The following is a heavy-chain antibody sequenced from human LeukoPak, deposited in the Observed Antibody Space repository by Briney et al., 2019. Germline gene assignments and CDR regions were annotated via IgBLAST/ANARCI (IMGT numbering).Heavy chain of an antibody. J-gene: IGHJ4*02. CDR2: INPHGGST. D-gene: IGHD3-22*01. CDR1: GYTFTSYY. Sequence: ASVKVSCRASGYTFTSYYMHWVRQAPGQGLEWMGIINPHGGSTSYAQKFQGRVPMTRDTSTSTVYMELSSLRSEDTAVYYCARASTPGYDSSGYFDYWGQGTLVPVSS. V-gene: IGHV1-46*01. CDR3: ARASTPGYDSSGYFDY.